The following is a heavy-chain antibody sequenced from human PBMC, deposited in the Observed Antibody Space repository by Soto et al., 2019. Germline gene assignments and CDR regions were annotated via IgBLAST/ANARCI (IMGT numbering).Heavy chain of an antibody. CDR3: ARRGSTVTFTN. Sequence: QVQLVESGGGLVKPGGSLRLSCAASGFTFSDYYMTWIRQAPGKGLEWISYISSAGGATSYADSVKGRFTVSRDNAKNSLFLQMNNLRAEDTAVYYCARRGSTVTFTNWGQGTLVTVSS. D-gene: IGHD4-17*01. CDR1: GFTFSDYY. V-gene: IGHV3-11*01. J-gene: IGHJ4*02. CDR2: ISSAGGAT.